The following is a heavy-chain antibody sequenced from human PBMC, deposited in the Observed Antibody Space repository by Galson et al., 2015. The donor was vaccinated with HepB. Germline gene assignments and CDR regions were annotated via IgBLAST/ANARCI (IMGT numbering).Heavy chain of an antibody. CDR1: RFTFSFYS. V-gene: IGHV3-48*01. Sequence: SLRLSCAASRFTFSFYSMTWVRQAPGKGLEWISHISSDGGSKYYADSVKGRFTISRDNAKNSLYLQMNSLRAEDTAVYYCARVAWVDYWGQGTLVTVSS. D-gene: IGHD7-27*01. J-gene: IGHJ4*02. CDR2: ISSDGGSK. CDR3: ARVAWVDY.